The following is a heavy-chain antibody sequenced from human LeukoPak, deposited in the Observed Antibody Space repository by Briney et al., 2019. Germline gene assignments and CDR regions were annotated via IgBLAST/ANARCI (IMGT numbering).Heavy chain of an antibody. J-gene: IGHJ4*02. CDR2: LSHSGGSA. CDR1: GFSFSTYV. CDR3: AKLGFLTGSFDS. V-gene: IGHV3-23*01. Sequence: GGSLRLSCAGSGFSFSTYVLSWVRQAPGKGLEWVSSLSHSGGSAYYTDSVKGRFTISRDNFKNTLYLHMNSLRVGDTAVYFCAKLGFLTGSFDSWGQGTLVSVSS. D-gene: IGHD3-9*01.